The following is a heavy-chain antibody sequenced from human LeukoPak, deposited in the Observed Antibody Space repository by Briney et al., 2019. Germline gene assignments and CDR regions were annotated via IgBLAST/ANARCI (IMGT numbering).Heavy chain of an antibody. Sequence: GRSLRLSCAASGFTFSSYAMHWVRQAPGKGLEWVAVISYDGGNKYYADSVKGRFTISRDNSKNTLYLQMNSLRAEDTAVYYCARGHVGSLHAYYYGMDVWGQGTTVTVSS. CDR1: GFTFSSYA. D-gene: IGHD3-16*01. V-gene: IGHV3-30*04. J-gene: IGHJ6*02. CDR2: ISYDGGNK. CDR3: ARGHVGSLHAYYYGMDV.